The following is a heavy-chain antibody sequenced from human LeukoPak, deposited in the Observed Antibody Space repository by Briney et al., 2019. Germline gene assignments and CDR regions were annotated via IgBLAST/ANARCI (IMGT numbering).Heavy chain of an antibody. CDR1: GFTFNTYS. CDR2: ISDNSNYI. V-gene: IGHV3-21*01. Sequence: GGSLRLSCAASGFTFNTYSMNWVRQAPGKGLEWVSSISDNSNYIYYSDSVEGRFTISRDNAKNSLYLQMNSLRDEDTAVYYCANHFACGSTSCPPFDSWGQGTLVTVSS. J-gene: IGHJ4*02. D-gene: IGHD2-2*01. CDR3: ANHFACGSTSCPPFDS.